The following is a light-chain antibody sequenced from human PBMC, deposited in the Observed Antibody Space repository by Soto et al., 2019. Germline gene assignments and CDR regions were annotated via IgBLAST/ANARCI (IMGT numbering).Light chain of an antibody. J-gene: IGLJ1*01. CDR1: SSDVGGYNY. CDR2: DVS. V-gene: IGLV2-14*03. CDR3: NSYTSSSTYV. Sequence: QSALTQPASVSGSPGQSIAISCTGTSSDVGGYNYVTWYQQHPGKAPKLMIYDVSNRPSGVSDRFSGCKSGNSASLTISGLQAEDEGDYYCNSYTSSSTYVFGTGTQLTVL.